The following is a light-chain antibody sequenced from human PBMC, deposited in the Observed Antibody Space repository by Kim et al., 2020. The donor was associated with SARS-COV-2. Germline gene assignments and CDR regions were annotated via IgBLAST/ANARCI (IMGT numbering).Light chain of an antibody. Sequence: PASISCRSSQSLVHSDGYTYLNWIQQRPGQPPRLLMYKISNRLSGVPDRFSGSGAGTDFTLKISRVEVEDVGLYYCMQASQLPHTFGQGTKVDIK. CDR2: KIS. V-gene: IGKV2-24*01. J-gene: IGKJ1*01. CDR1: QSLVHSDGYTY. CDR3: MQASQLPHT.